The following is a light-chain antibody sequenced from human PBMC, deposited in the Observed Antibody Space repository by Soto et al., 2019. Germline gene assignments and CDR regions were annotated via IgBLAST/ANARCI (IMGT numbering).Light chain of an antibody. J-gene: IGKJ1*01. V-gene: IGKV3-20*01. CDR2: GAS. CDR3: QQSYSTLTWT. CDR1: QSLSNNIY. Sequence: IVLTQSPGTLSLSPGERATLSCRASQSLSNNIYLAWYQQKPGQAPRLLIYGASSRATGIPNRFSGSGSGTDFTLTISSLQPEDFATYYCQQSYSTLTWTFGQGTKVDIK.